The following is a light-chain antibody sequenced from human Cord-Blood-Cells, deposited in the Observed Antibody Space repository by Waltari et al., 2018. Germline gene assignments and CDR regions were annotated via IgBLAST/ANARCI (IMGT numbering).Light chain of an antibody. J-gene: IGLJ3*02. CDR2: DVS. CDR3: CSYAGSYTWV. CDR1: SSDVGGFNY. V-gene: IGLV2-11*01. Sequence: QSALTQPRSVSGSPGQSVTISCTGTSSDVGGFNYVYWYQQHPGKAPKLMIYDVSKRPSGVPDRFSGSNSGNTASLTISGLQAEDEADYYCCSYAGSYTWVFGGGTKLTVL.